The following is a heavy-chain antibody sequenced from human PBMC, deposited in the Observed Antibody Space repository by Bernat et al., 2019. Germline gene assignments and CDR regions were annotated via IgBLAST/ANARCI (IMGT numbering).Heavy chain of an antibody. D-gene: IGHD2-2*01. CDR1: GYTFTSYS. Sequence: HVQLVQSGAEVKKPGASVKVSCKSSGYTFTSYSMHSVRQAPGQRLEWMGWINAGNGNTKYSQKFQGRVTITRDTSASTAYMELSSLRSEDTAVYYCARDSEYCSSTSWPGLAYYYYGMDVWGQGTTVTVSS. V-gene: IGHV1-3*01. CDR3: ARDSEYCSSTSWPGLAYYYYGMDV. CDR2: INAGNGNT. J-gene: IGHJ6*02.